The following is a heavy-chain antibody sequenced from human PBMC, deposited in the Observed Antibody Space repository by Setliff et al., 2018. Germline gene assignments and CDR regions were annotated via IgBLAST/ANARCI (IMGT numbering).Heavy chain of an antibody. CDR3: ARDVFPYHYEGAFDI. CDR2: INPSSGRT. CDR1: GYTFTSHY. J-gene: IGHJ3*02. D-gene: IGHD3-22*01. Sequence: ASVKVSCKASGYTFTSHYMHWVRQAPGLGLEWMGTINPSSGRTSYAQKFQGRVTMTRDTSTSTVYRDMSSLRSEGTAVYYCARDVFPYHYEGAFDIWGQGTMVPVSS. V-gene: IGHV1-46*01.